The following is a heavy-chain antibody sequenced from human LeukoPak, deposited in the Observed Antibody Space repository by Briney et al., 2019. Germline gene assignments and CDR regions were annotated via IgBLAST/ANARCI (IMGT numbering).Heavy chain of an antibody. CDR2: INHSGST. CDR3: ASFGGDCSSTSCQNLRGFDY. Sequence: SETLSLTCAVYGGSFSGYYWSWIRQPPGKGLEWIGEINHSGSTNYNPSLKSRVTISVDTSKNQFSLKLSSVTAADTAVYYCASFGGDCSSTSCQNLRGFDYWGQGTLVTVSS. J-gene: IGHJ4*02. CDR1: GGSFSGYY. D-gene: IGHD2-2*01. V-gene: IGHV4-34*01.